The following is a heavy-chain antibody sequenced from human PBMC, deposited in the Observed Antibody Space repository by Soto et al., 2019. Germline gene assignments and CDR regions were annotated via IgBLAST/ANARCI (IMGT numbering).Heavy chain of an antibody. CDR2: IHRDGSTT. Sequence: EVQLVESEGGLVQRGGSLRLSCAASGFTFNYYWMHWVRQAPGQGLVWVSHIHRDGSTTTYADSVKGRFTISRDNAQNTLYLQMNSLRAEDTAVYYCVRGDKGGFDLWGQGTTVTVSS. V-gene: IGHV3-74*01. D-gene: IGHD2-21*02. CDR1: GFTFNYYW. J-gene: IGHJ3*01. CDR3: VRGDKGGFDL.